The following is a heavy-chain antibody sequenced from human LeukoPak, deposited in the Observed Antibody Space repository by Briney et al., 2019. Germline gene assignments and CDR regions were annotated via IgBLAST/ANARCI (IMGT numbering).Heavy chain of an antibody. CDR1: GIIVSNNY. V-gene: IGHV3-66*01. Sequence: PGGSLRLSCAASGIIVSNNYMSWVRQAPGKGLEWVSVIYSGGSTYYADSVKGRFTISRDNSKNTLYLQMNSLRAEDAAVYYCATESGTYSGTCFDYWGQGTLVTVSS. D-gene: IGHD1-26*01. CDR3: ATESGTYSGTCFDY. CDR2: IYSGGST. J-gene: IGHJ4*02.